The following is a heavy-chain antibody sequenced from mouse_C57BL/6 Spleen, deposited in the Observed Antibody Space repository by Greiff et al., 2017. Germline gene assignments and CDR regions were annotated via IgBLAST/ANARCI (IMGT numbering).Heavy chain of an antibody. Sequence: QVQLQQPGAELVKPGASVKLSCKASGYTFTSYWMHWVKQRPGQGLEWIGMIHPNSGSTNYNEKFQCKATLTVDKSSSTAFMQLSILKSEDSAVYYCTRGDYGRYWYFEVWGTGTTVTVS. CDR3: TRGDYGRYWYFEV. D-gene: IGHD1-1*01. CDR1: GYTFTSYW. V-gene: IGHV1-64*01. J-gene: IGHJ1*03. CDR2: IHPNSGST.